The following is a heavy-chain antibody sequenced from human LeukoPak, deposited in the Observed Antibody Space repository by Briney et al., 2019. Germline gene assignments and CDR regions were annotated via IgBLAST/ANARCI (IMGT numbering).Heavy chain of an antibody. CDR3: ARGPDLSGSLYYFDY. V-gene: IGHV4-34*01. D-gene: IGHD1-26*01. CDR1: GGSFSGYY. Sequence: SETLSLTCAVYGGSFSGYYWSWIRQPPGKGLEWIGEINHSGSTNYNPSLKSRVTISVDTSKNQFSLKLSSVTAADTAVYYCARGPDLSGSLYYFDYWGQGTLVTVSS. J-gene: IGHJ4*02. CDR2: INHSGST.